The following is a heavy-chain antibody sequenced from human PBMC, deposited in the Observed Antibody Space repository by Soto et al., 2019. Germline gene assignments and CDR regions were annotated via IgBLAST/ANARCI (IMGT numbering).Heavy chain of an antibody. CDR2: IIPIFGTA. Sequence: SVKVSCKASGGTFSSYAISWVRQAPGQGLEWMGGIIPIFGTANYAQKFQGRVTITADKSTSTAYMELRSLSSDDTAVYYCARESCSSTSCYGVDYWAQGTLVPVSS. CDR1: GGTFSSYA. CDR3: ARESCSSTSCYGVDY. D-gene: IGHD2-2*01. J-gene: IGHJ4*02. V-gene: IGHV1-69*06.